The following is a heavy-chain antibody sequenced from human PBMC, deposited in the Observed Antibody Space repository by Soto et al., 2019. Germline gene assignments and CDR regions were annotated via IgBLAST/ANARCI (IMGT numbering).Heavy chain of an antibody. CDR2: ISASGDST. Sequence: EVQLLESGAGVVQPGASLKLSCTASGFTFSSYAMRWVRQAPVNGLEWVSAISASGDSTYYADSVKGRFTIARDNSKNTIYLETNRHRAAGTAVSYCASRGSWSYYAFWGQGTLVTVTP. CDR3: ASRGSWSYYAF. V-gene: IGHV3-23*01. D-gene: IGHD1-26*01. J-gene: IGHJ4*02. CDR1: GFTFSSYA.